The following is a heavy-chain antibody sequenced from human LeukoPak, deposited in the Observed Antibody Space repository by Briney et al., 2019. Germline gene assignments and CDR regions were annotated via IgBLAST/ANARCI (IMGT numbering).Heavy chain of an antibody. CDR1: GYTFTGYY. J-gene: IGHJ5*02. Sequence: GASVTVSCKASGYTFTGYYMHWVRQAPGQGLEWMGWINPNGGGTNYAQKFQGRVTMTRDTSISTAYMELSRLRSDDTAVYYCARGCRYCSSTSCYFWFDPWGQGTLVTVSS. CDR3: ARGCRYCSSTSCYFWFDP. CDR2: INPNGGGT. V-gene: IGHV1-2*02. D-gene: IGHD2-2*01.